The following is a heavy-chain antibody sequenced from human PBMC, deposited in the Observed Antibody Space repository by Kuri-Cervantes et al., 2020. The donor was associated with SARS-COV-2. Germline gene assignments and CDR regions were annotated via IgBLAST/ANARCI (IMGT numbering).Heavy chain of an antibody. CDR2: IGPSGTTK. CDR1: GFIFSDYY. D-gene: IGHD1-26*01. V-gene: IGHV3-11*04. J-gene: IGHJ3*02. CDR3: TQGSYRGRGDAFDI. Sequence: GESLKISCTASGFIFSDYYMTWIRQAPGKGLEWVSNIGPSGTTKYYADSVKGRFTISRDNSKNTLYLQMNSLRAEDTAVYYCTQGSYRGRGDAFDIWGQGTMVTVSS.